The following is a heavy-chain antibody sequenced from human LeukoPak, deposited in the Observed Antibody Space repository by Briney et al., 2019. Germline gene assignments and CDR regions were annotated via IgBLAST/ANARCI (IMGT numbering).Heavy chain of an antibody. V-gene: IGHV3-48*03. D-gene: IGHD2-2*01. CDR2: IGSSGNKI. CDR1: GFPFSSYE. Sequence: PGGSLRLSCAASGFPFSSYEMNCVRQAPGKRLQWVSYIGSSGNKIYYAASVKGRFTISRDNAKNSLYLQIDSLRAEDTAVYYCARGQRPQYTSTWDNWFDPWGQGTQVTVSS. CDR3: ARGQRPQYTSTWDNWFDP. J-gene: IGHJ5*02.